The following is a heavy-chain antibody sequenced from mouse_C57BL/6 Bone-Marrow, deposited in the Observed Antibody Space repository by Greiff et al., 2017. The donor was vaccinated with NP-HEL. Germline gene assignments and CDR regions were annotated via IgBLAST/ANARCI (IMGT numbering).Heavy chain of an antibody. CDR1: GYTFTDYY. J-gene: IGHJ4*01. CDR2: IYPGSGNT. D-gene: IGHD5-1*01. Sequence: VKLVESGAELVRPGASVKLSCKASGYTFTDYYINWVKQRPGQGLEWIARIYPGSGNTYYNEKFKGKATLTAEKSSSTAYMQLSSLTSEDSAVYFCARNEYRYAMDDRGQGTSVTVSS. V-gene: IGHV1-76*01. CDR3: ARNEYRYAMDD.